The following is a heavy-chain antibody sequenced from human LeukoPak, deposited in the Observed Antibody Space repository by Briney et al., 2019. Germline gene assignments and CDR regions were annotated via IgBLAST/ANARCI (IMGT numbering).Heavy chain of an antibody. D-gene: IGHD6-19*01. V-gene: IGHV4-39*07. J-gene: IGHJ4*02. CDR2: IFYAGKT. CDR1: GASVSSQLYY. Sequence: SETLSLTCTVSGASVSSQLYYWGWIRQPPGKGLEWIGSIFYAGKTYHNPSLKRPVTISIDTSKNQFSVKLTSLTAADTAVYYCASVSRSDQWLLTHWSPGTLVTVSS. CDR3: ASVSRSDQWLLTH.